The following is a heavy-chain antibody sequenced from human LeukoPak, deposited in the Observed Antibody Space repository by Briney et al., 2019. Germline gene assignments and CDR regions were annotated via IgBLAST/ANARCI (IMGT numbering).Heavy chain of an antibody. J-gene: IGHJ4*02. CDR1: GGSFSGYY. V-gene: IGHV4-34*01. Sequence: PSETLSLTCAVYGGSFSGYYWSWIRQPPGKGLEWIGEINHSGSTNYNPSLKGRVTISVDTSKNQFSLKLSSVTAADTAVYYCARISSLGMFDYWGQGTLVTVSS. D-gene: IGHD7-27*01. CDR2: INHSGST. CDR3: ARISSLGMFDY.